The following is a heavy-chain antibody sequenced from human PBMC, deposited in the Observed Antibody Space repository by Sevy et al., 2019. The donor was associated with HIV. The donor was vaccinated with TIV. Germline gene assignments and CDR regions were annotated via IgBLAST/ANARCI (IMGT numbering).Heavy chain of an antibody. CDR3: ARLRVDCSGGSCYSDFDY. CDR2: IYTSGST. CDR1: GGSISSYY. J-gene: IGHJ4*02. V-gene: IGHV4-4*07. Sequence: SETLSLTCTVSGGSISSYYWSWIRQPAGKGLEWIGRIYTSGSTNYNPPLKSRVTMSVDTSKNQFSLKLSTVTAADTAVYYCARLRVDCSGGSCYSDFDYWGQGTLVTVSS. D-gene: IGHD2-15*01.